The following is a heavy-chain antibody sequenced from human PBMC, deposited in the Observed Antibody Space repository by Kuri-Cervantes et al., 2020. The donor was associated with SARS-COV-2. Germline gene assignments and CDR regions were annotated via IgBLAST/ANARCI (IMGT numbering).Heavy chain of an antibody. CDR2: ISGSSSYT. Sequence: GESLKISCAASGFTFSNYYMSWIRQAPGKGLEWVSYISGSSSYTSYTDSVRGRFTISRDNAKNSLSLQMNSLRAEDTAVYYCVRMDWLGYLVGPAARPKDYYYYGMDVWGQGTTVTVSS. V-gene: IGHV3-11*06. CDR3: VRMDWLGYLVGPAARPKDYYYYGMDV. CDR1: GFTFSNYY. D-gene: IGHD2-2*01. J-gene: IGHJ6*02.